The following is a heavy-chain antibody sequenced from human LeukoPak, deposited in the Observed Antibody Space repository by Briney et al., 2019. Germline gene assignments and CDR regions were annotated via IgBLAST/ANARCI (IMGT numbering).Heavy chain of an antibody. D-gene: IGHD6-13*01. V-gene: IGHV4-34*01. J-gene: IGHJ4*02. CDR1: GGSFSGYY. CDR2: INHSGST. Sequence: SETLSLTCAVYGGSFSGYYWSWIRQPPGKGLEWIGEINHSGSTNYNPSLKSRVTISVDTSKNQFSLKLSSVTAADTAVYYCARGIAASDYWGQGTLVTVSS. CDR3: ARGIAASDY.